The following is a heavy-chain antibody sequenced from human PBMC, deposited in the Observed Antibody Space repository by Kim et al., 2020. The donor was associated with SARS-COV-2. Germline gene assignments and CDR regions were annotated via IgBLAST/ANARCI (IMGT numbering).Heavy chain of an antibody. D-gene: IGHD2-15*01. CDR1: GYTFTSYY. V-gene: IGHV1-46*01. J-gene: IGHJ6*02. Sequence: ASVKVSCKASGYTFTSYYMHWVRQAPGQGLEWMGIINPSGGSTSYAQKFQGRVTMTRDTSTSTVYLELSSLRSEDTAVYYGARYLVGAALRYYYGMDVWGQVTTGTVSS. CDR3: ARYLVGAALRYYYGMDV. CDR2: INPSGGST.